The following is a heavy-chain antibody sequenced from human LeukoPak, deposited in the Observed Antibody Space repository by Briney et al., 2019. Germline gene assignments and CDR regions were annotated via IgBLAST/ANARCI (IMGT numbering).Heavy chain of an antibody. J-gene: IGHJ5*02. CDR2: IYYSGST. D-gene: IGHD6-13*01. V-gene: IGHV4-59*08. Sequence: SETLSLTCTVSGGSISSYYWSWIRQPPGKGLEWTGYIYYSGSTNYNPSLKSRVTISVDTSKNQFSLKLSSVTAADTAVYYCARRGSSSWTRAFWFDPWGQGTLVTVSS. CDR3: ARRGSSSWTRAFWFDP. CDR1: GGSISSYY.